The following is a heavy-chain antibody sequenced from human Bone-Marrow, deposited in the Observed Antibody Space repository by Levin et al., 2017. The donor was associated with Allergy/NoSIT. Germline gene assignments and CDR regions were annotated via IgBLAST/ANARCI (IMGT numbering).Heavy chain of an antibody. V-gene: IGHV3-30*18. CDR2: TSYDGSNI. Sequence: GGSLRLSCVASGITFSTYGMHWVRQAPGKGLEWVAVTSYDGSNIYYAESVKGRFTISRDNSKNTLYLQMNSLRTEDTAMYYCAKDDYGDPDAFDIWGQGTMVIVSS. CDR1: GITFSTYG. CDR3: AKDDYGDPDAFDI. J-gene: IGHJ3*02. D-gene: IGHD4-17*01.